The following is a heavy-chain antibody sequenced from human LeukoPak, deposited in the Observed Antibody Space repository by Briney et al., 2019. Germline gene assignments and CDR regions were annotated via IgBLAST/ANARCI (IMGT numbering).Heavy chain of an antibody. CDR3: ARSSLRRIVGAEGPNAFDI. J-gene: IGHJ3*02. CDR2: MNPNSGNT. Sequence: ASVKVSCKASGYTFTSYDINWVRQATGQGREWMGWMNPNSGNTGYAQKFQGRVTITRNTSISTAYMELSSLRSEDTAVYYCARSSLRRIVGAEGPNAFDIWGQGTMVTVSS. CDR1: GYTFTSYD. D-gene: IGHD1-26*01. V-gene: IGHV1-8*03.